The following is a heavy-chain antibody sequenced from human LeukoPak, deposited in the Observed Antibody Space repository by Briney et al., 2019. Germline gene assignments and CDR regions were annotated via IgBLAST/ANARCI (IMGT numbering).Heavy chain of an antibody. Sequence: GGSLRLSCAASGFTFSNAWMSWVCQAPGKGLEWVGRIKSKTDGGTTDYAAPVKGRFTISRDGSKNTLYLQMNSLKTEDTAVYYCTTDLATQGFNDYGDPIDYWGQGTLVTVSS. CDR2: IKSKTDGGTT. J-gene: IGHJ4*02. CDR3: TTDLATQGFNDYGDPIDY. D-gene: IGHD4-17*01. CDR1: GFTFSNAW. V-gene: IGHV3-15*01.